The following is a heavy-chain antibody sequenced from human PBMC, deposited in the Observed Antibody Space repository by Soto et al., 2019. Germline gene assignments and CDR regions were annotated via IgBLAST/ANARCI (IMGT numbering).Heavy chain of an antibody. Sequence: QVQLQQSGPGLVKPSQSLSLTCAISGDSVSRDSAAWNWIRQTPSRGLEWLGRIYYRSKWLNTYEVSVNSRITISPDTSKSQFSLQLSYVTPEDTAVYYCARGSWDDVSGHYYIDVWDEGTTVTVSS. CDR3: ARGSWDDVSGHYYIDV. CDR2: IYYRSKWLN. J-gene: IGHJ6*03. D-gene: IGHD5-12*01. CDR1: GDSVSRDSAA. V-gene: IGHV6-1*02.